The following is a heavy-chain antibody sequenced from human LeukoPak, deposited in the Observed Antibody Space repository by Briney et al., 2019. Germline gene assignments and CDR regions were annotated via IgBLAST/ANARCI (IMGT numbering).Heavy chain of an antibody. CDR1: AYTFTTYW. V-gene: IGHV5-51*01. Sequence: GESLKISCKGSAYTFTTYWIAWVRQMPGKGLEWMGIIYPGDSDTRYSPSFQGQVTISADKSINTAYLQWSSLKASDTAMYYCARQNDQSVAADWGQGTLVTISS. CDR3: ARQNDQSVAAD. CDR2: IYPGDSDT. D-gene: IGHD6-19*01. J-gene: IGHJ4*02.